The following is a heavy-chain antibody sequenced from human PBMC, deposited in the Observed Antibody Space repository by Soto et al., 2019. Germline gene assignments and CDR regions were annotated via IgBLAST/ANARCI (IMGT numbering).Heavy chain of an antibody. V-gene: IGHV1-18*04. J-gene: IGHJ5*02. D-gene: IGHD6-25*01. CDR1: GYTFTNYV. CDR3: ARSQGSDPFDP. Sequence: QVQLEQSGAEMREPGASVKVSCKASGYTFTNYVTNWVRQAPGQGLEWMGWISPNNGNTKYAQNLQGRVTMTTDTSTTTAYMELRSLRSDDTAVYYCARSQGSDPFDPWGQGTRVTVSS. CDR2: ISPNNGNT.